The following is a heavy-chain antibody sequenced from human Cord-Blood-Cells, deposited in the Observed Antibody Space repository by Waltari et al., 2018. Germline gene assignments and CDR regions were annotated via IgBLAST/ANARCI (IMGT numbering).Heavy chain of an antibody. CDR3: ARGYSSSWHTPYYYYGMDV. CDR2: IYHSGST. D-gene: IGHD6-13*01. J-gene: IGHJ6*02. CDR1: GGPISSGGYP. V-gene: IGHV4-30-2*01. Sequence: QLQLQESGSGLVKPSQTLSLTCALSGGPISSGGYPWSWIRQPPGKGLEWIGYIYHSGSTYYNPSLKSRVTISVDRSKNQFSLKLSSVTAADTAVYYCARGYSSSWHTPYYYYGMDVWGQGTTVTVSS.